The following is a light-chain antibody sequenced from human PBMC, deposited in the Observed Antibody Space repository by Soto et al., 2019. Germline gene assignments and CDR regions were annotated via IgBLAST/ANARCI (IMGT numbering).Light chain of an antibody. CDR2: SAS. Sequence: DIQMTQSPSSLSASVGDRVTITCRASQGIDHSLAWYQQKPGKVPNLLIYSASTLRSGVPSRFSGSGSGTDFTLTITRLQPEDGATYYGQEHDGGPPVAFGPGTKVDV. CDR1: QGIDHS. V-gene: IGKV1-27*01. CDR3: QEHDGGPPVA. J-gene: IGKJ3*01.